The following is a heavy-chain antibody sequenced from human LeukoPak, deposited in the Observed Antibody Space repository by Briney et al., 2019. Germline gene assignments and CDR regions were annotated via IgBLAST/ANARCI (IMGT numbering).Heavy chain of an antibody. CDR2: IYYSGST. CDR1: GVSISSSSYY. Sequence: SETLSLTCTASGVSISSSSYYWGWIRQPPGKGLEWIGSIYYSGSTYYNPSLKSRVTISVDTSKNQFSLKLSSVTAADTAVYYCARQAPWDDFWSGYYTQGVFDYWGQGTLVTVSS. CDR3: ARQAPWDDFWSGYYTQGVFDY. V-gene: IGHV4-39*01. D-gene: IGHD3-3*01. J-gene: IGHJ4*02.